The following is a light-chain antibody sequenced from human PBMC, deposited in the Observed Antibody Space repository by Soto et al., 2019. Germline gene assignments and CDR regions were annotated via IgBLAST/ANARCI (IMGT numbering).Light chain of an antibody. CDR2: VNSGGSH. J-gene: IGLJ7*01. CDR1: SGHSNYA. Sequence: QPVLTQSPSASASLGASVKLTCTLSSGHSNYAIAWHQQQPETGPRYLMKVNSGGSHIKGDVPPDRFSGSSSGAERYLFISNLPSEDEADYYCQTVGPGSASVVFGGGTQLTVL. CDR3: QTVGPGSASVV. V-gene: IGLV4-69*01.